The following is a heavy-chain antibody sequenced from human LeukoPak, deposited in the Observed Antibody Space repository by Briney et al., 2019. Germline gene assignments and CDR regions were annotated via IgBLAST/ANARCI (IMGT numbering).Heavy chain of an antibody. J-gene: IGHJ5*02. CDR2: IYNSGNT. V-gene: IGHV4-59*01. D-gene: IGHD3-16*01. CDR3: ARESGSYLWRSWLNP. Sequence: SETLSLTCTVSGGSINSYYWTWIRQPPGKRLEWVGNIYNSGNTNYNPSLKSRVTISVDTSKNQFSLKLNSVTAADTAVYYCARESGSYLWRSWLNPWGQGTLVTVSS. CDR1: GGSINSYY.